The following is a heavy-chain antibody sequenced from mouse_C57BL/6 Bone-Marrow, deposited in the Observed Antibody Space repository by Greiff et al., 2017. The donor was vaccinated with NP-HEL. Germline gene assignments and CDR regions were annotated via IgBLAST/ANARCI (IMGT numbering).Heavy chain of an antibody. D-gene: IGHD2-5*01. CDR1: GFTFSDYG. J-gene: IGHJ2*01. CDR2: ISSGSSTI. V-gene: IGHV5-17*01. Sequence: EVMLVESGGGLVKPGGSLKLSCAASGFTFSDYGMHWVRQAPEKGLEWVGYISSGSSTIYYADTVKGRFTISRDNAKNTLFLQMTSLRSEDTAMYYCARDSNYGYWGQGTTLTVSS. CDR3: ARDSNYGY.